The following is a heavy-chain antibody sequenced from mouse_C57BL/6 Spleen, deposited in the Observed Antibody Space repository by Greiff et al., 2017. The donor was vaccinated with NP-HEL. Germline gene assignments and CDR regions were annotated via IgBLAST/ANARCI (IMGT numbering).Heavy chain of an antibody. D-gene: IGHD2-12*01. V-gene: IGHV5-17*01. J-gene: IGHJ3*01. CDR2: ISSGSSTI. Sequence: EVQGVESGGGLVKPGGSLKLSCAASGFTFSDYGMHWVRQAPEKGLEWVAYISSGSSTIYYADTVKGRFTISRDNAKNTLFLQMTSLRSEDTAMYYCARRVSTTGAWLAYWGQGTLVTVSA. CDR1: GFTFSDYG. CDR3: ARRVSTTGAWLAY.